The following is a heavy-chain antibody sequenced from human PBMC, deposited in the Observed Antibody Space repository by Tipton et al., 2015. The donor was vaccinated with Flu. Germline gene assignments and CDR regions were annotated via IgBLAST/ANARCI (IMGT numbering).Heavy chain of an antibody. CDR1: GGPITSSSYY. CDR2: IYYTGYR. CDR3: AKRGGNNNWNPLDF. J-gene: IGHJ4*02. V-gene: IGHV4-39*07. Sequence: LRLSCSVSGGPITSSSYYWGWIRQPPGRPLEWVGSIYYTGYRYDNPSLKSRLAMSIDTSQSQFSLRLSSMTAADTAVYYCAKRGGNNNWNPLDFWGQGTLVTVSS. D-gene: IGHD1-1*01.